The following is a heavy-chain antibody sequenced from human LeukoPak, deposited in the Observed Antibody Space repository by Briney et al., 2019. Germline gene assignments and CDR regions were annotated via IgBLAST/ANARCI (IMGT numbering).Heavy chain of an antibody. CDR3: AYSSIAGPD. V-gene: IGHV3-23*01. J-gene: IGHJ4*02. CDR1: GFTFGSYA. Sequence: PGGSLRLSCAASGFTFGSYAMGWVRQAPGKGLEWVSAISGSGGITYYAASVKGRFTISRDNYKNTLYLQMNSLRAEDTAVYYCAYSSIAGPDWGQGTLVTVSS. CDR2: ISGSGGIT. D-gene: IGHD6-6*01.